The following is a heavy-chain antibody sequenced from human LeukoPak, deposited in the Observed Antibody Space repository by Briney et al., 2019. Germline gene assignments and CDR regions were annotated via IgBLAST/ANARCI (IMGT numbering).Heavy chain of an antibody. Sequence: GGSLRVSCAASGFTFSSYSMNWVRQAAGKGLEWASYISNSGTTIYYADSVKGRFTISRDNAKNSLYLQMNSLRAEDTAVYYSVRGGKTWGVSDYWGQGTLVTVSS. V-gene: IGHV3-48*04. J-gene: IGHJ4*02. CDR2: ISNSGTTI. D-gene: IGHD3-10*01. CDR1: GFTFSSYS. CDR3: VRGGKTWGVSDY.